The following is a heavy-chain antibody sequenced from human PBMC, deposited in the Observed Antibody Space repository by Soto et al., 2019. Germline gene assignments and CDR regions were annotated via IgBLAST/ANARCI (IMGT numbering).Heavy chain of an antibody. J-gene: IGHJ4*02. CDR1: GFNFTTYY. CDR2: LNPRNGQT. Sequence: QVQLVQSGAEVKKPGASVKVSCQTSGFNFTTYYFNWVRQAAGQGPEWMGWLNPRNGQTGYVQKFRGRVTMTRDTTIATVYLELSRLTSEDTAIYFCARETDTSMVDYWGQGTLVTVSS. D-gene: IGHD5-18*01. CDR3: ARETDTSMVDY. V-gene: IGHV1-8*01.